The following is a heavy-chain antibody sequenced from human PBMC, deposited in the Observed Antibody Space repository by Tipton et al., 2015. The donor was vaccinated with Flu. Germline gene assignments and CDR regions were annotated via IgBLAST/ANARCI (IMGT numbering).Heavy chain of an antibody. V-gene: IGHV4-34*01. D-gene: IGHD5/OR15-5a*01. CDR2: INHSGST. J-gene: IGHJ2*01. CDR1: GGSFSGYY. Sequence: TLSLPCAVYGGSFSGYYWSWIRQPPGKGLEWIGEINHSGSTNYNPSLKSRVTISVDTSKNQFSLKLSSVTAADTAVYYCARGPLLDLWGRGTLVTVSS. CDR3: ARGPLLDL.